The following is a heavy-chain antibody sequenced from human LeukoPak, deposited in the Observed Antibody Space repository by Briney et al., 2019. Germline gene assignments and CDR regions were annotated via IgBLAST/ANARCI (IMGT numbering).Heavy chain of an antibody. V-gene: IGHV4-34*01. Sequence: PSETLSLTCAVYGGSFSGYYWSWLRQPPGKGLEWIGEINHSGSTNYNPSLKSRVTISLDKSDNQFSLKLNSMTAADTAVYYCAKDIGSSTPRDYWGQGILVTVSS. CDR3: AKDIGSSTPRDY. CDR2: INHSGST. J-gene: IGHJ4*02. D-gene: IGHD6-13*01. CDR1: GGSFSGYY.